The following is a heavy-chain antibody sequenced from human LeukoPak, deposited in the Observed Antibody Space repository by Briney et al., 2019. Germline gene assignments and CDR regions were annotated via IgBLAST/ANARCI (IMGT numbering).Heavy chain of an antibody. V-gene: IGHV3-30*02. Sequence: PGGSLRLSCAASGFNFSRNGMHWVRQAPGKGLEWVSFIRYDGTNKFYIQSVRGRFTISRDNSRNILYLQMDSLTAEDTAVYYCARDFDDPSGQYYYLPDYWGPGILVTVSS. J-gene: IGHJ4*02. D-gene: IGHD3-10*01. CDR2: IRYDGTNK. CDR3: ARDFDDPSGQYYYLPDY. CDR1: GFNFSRNG.